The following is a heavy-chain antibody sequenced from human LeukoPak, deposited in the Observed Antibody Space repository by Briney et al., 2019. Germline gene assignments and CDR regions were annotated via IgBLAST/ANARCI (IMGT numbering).Heavy chain of an antibody. Sequence: GGSLRLSCAASGFTFSSYSMNWVRQAPGKGLEWASSISSSSSYIYYADSVKGRFTISRDNAKNSLYLQMNSLRAEDTAVYYCASHGDPPVGDYYYGMDVWGQGTTVTVSS. D-gene: IGHD7-27*01. CDR1: GFTFSSYS. V-gene: IGHV3-21*01. CDR3: ASHGDPPVGDYYYGMDV. CDR2: ISSSSSYI. J-gene: IGHJ6*02.